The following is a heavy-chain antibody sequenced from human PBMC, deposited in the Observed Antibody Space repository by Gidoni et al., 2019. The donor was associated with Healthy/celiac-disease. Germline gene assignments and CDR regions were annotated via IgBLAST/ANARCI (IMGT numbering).Heavy chain of an antibody. V-gene: IGHV3-11*01. J-gene: IGHJ3*02. Sequence: FTISRDNAKNSLYLQMNSLRAEDTAVYYCASRDYYDSSGYYAFDIWGQGTMVTVSS. D-gene: IGHD3-22*01. CDR3: ASRDYYDSSGYYAFDI.